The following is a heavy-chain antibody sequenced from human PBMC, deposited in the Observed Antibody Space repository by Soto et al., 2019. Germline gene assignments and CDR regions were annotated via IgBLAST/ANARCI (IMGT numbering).Heavy chain of an antibody. V-gene: IGHV4-39*01. Sequence: PSETLSLTCTVSGGSISSTSYYWGWIRRIPGEGLEWIGTVYYSGSTYYNPSLKSRLTISVDTSKNQFSLKLTSVTAADTAIYYCARRGYCAGDCYTFDVWGQGAMVTVSS. CDR3: ARRGYCAGDCYTFDV. CDR1: GGSISSTSYY. D-gene: IGHD2-21*02. J-gene: IGHJ3*01. CDR2: VYYSGST.